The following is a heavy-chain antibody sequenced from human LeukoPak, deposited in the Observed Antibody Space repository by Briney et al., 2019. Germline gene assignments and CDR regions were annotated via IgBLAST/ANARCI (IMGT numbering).Heavy chain of an antibody. CDR1: GYTFTSYG. Sequence: ASVKVSCKASGYTFTSYGISWVRQAPGQGLEWMGWISAYNGNTNYAQKLQGRVTMTTDTSTSTAYMELRSLRSDDTAVYYCARSEVDTAMAGLTDYWGQGILVTVSS. V-gene: IGHV1-18*01. J-gene: IGHJ4*02. CDR3: ARSEVDTAMAGLTDY. CDR2: ISAYNGNT. D-gene: IGHD5-18*01.